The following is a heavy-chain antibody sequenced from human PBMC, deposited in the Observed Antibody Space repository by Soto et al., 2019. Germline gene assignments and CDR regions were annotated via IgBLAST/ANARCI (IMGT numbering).Heavy chain of an antibody. V-gene: IGHV4-39*01. CDR2: IYYSGST. CDR1: GGSISSSSYY. CDR3: ARGGDTMVRGVIIFYYYGMDV. D-gene: IGHD3-10*01. Sequence: SETLSLTCTVSGGSISSSSYYWGWIRQPPGKWLEWIGSIYYSGSTYYNPSLKSRVTISVDTSKNQFSLKLSSVTAADTAIYYCARGGDTMVRGVIIFYYYGMDVWGQGTTVTVSS. J-gene: IGHJ6*02.